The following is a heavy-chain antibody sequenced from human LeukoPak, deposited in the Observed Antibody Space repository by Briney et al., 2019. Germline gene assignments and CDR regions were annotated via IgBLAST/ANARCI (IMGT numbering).Heavy chain of an antibody. D-gene: IGHD7-27*01. CDR3: ARAGPNWGFDY. V-gene: IGHV4-59*01. CDR2: IYYSGST. J-gene: IGHJ4*02. CDR1: GGSISSYY. Sequence: SETLSLTCTVSGGSISSYYWSWIRQPSGKGLEWIGYIYYSGSTNYNPSLKSRVTISVDTSKNQFSLKLSSVTAADTAVYYCARAGPNWGFDYWGQGTLVTVSS.